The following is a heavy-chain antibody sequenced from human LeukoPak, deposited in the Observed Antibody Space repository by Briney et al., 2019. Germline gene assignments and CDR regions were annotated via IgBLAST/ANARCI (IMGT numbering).Heavy chain of an antibody. CDR1: GFTFSSYS. CDR2: ISSSSSYI. V-gene: IGHV3-21*04. CDR3: ASAVAEARLNWFDP. Sequence: PGGSLRLSCAASGFTFSSYSMNWVRQAPGKGLEWVSSISSSSSYIYYADSVKGRFTISRDNSKNTLYLQMNSLRAEDTAVYYCASAVAEARLNWFDPGGQGTLVTVSS. D-gene: IGHD6-25*01. J-gene: IGHJ5*02.